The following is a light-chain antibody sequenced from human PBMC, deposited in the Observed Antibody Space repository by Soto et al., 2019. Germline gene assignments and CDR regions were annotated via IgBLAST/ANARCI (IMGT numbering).Light chain of an antibody. Sequence: QSVLTQPPSVSAAPGQKVTISCSGSSSNIGNNYVSWYQQLPGTAPKLLIYENNKRPSGIPDRFSGSKSGTSATLGITGLQTGDDSDYYCGTWDSSLSAGVFGTGTNVTVL. CDR1: SSNIGNNY. CDR2: ENN. V-gene: IGLV1-51*02. J-gene: IGLJ1*01. CDR3: GTWDSSLSAGV.